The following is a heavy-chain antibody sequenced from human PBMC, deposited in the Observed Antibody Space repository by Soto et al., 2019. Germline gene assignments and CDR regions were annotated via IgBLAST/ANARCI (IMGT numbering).Heavy chain of an antibody. CDR2: ISAYNGNT. J-gene: IGHJ6*02. D-gene: IGHD6-19*01. Sequence: QVQLVQSGAEVKKPGASVKVSCKASGYTFTSYGISWVRQAPGQGLEWMGWISAYNGNTNSAQKLQGRVTMTTDTSTRTAYMELRSLRSDDTAVYYCARGVADRGYYYYYGMDVWVQGTTVTVSS. CDR1: GYTFTSYG. V-gene: IGHV1-18*01. CDR3: ARGVADRGYYYYYGMDV.